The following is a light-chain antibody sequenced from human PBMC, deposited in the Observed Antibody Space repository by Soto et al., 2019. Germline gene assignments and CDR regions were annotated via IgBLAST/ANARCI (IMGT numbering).Light chain of an antibody. Sequence: DIQLTQSPSFLSASVGDRVTITCRASQGISSYLAWYQQKPGKAPKLLIYAASTLQSGVPSRFSGSESGTEFTHTISSLQPEDFATYYCQQLNSYPRTFGQGTKVEIK. CDR2: AAS. CDR3: QQLNSYPRT. CDR1: QGISSY. J-gene: IGKJ1*01. V-gene: IGKV1-9*01.